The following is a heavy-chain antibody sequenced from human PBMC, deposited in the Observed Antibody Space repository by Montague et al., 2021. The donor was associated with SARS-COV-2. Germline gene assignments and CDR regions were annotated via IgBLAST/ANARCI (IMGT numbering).Heavy chain of an antibody. D-gene: IGHD6-13*01. CDR1: DDSFSHYF. Sequence: SETLSLTCTVFDDSFSHYFWSWIRQPPGKGLEWIGNIYNRGTTNYNPALKSRVSLSIDKSKNQLSLNLTSVTAADTAVYYCARVGTGYSSNLPSYFQHGGLGTLVTVSS. CDR3: ARVGTGYSSNLPSYFQH. CDR2: IYNRGTT. J-gene: IGHJ1*01. V-gene: IGHV4-59*01.